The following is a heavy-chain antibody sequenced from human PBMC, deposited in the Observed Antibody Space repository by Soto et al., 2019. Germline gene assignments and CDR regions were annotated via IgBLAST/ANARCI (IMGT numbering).Heavy chain of an antibody. J-gene: IGHJ6*03. CDR3: ARSLGGRGVSYYYYYYMDV. CDR2: ISSSSSYI. D-gene: IGHD3-10*01. Sequence: GGSLRLSCAASGFTFSSYSMNWVRQAPGKGLEWVSSISSSSSYIYYADSVKGRFTISRDNAKNSLYLQMNSLRAEDTAVYYCARSLGGRGVSYYYYYYMDVWGKGTTVTVSS. CDR1: GFTFSSYS. V-gene: IGHV3-21*01.